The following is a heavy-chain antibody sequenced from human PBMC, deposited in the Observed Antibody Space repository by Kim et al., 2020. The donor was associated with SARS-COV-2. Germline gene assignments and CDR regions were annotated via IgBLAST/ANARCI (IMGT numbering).Heavy chain of an antibody. CDR2: NRNT. V-gene: IGHV1-3*01. CDR3: ARDYRFDP. J-gene: IGHJ5*02. Sequence: NRNTKYSQTYRGRVTITRDTSESTAYMELSSLRAEDTAVYYCARDYRFDPWGQGTLVTVSS. D-gene: IGHD3-16*02.